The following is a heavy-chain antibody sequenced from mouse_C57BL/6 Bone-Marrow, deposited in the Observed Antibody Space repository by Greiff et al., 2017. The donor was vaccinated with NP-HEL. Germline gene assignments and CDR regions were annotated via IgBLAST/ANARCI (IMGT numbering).Heavy chain of an antibody. J-gene: IGHJ3*01. CDR2: IYPSDSET. V-gene: IGHV1-61*01. Sequence: QVHLQQPGAELVRPGSSVKLSCKASGYTFTSYWMDWVKQRPGQGLEWIGNIYPSDSETHYNQKFKDKATLTVDKSSSTAYMQLSSLTSEDSAVYYCARTDYDYDGAWFAYWGQGTLVTVSA. CDR3: ARTDYDYDGAWFAY. CDR1: GYTFTSYW. D-gene: IGHD2-4*01.